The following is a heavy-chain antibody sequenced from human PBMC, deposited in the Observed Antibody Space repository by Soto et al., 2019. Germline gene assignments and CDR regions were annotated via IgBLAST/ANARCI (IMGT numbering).Heavy chain of an antibody. CDR2: INRDGSAK. D-gene: IGHD2-21*01. CDR3: TRNQIHS. CDR1: GFTFSNYW. V-gene: IGHV3-7*02. J-gene: IGHJ4*02. Sequence: PGGSLRLSCTGSGFTFSNYWMSWVRQAPGKGLEWVACINRDGSAKYYVDSVKGRFTISRDNAKNSLYLQMNSLRAEDTAVYYCTRNQIHSRGQGALVTVSS.